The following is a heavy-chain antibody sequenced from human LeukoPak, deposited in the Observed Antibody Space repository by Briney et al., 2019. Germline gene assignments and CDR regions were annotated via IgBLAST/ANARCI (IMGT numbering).Heavy chain of an antibody. CDR2: IYYSGST. CDR3: ARDSSSWYGAEALDY. J-gene: IGHJ4*02. D-gene: IGHD6-13*01. CDR1: GGSISSSSYY. V-gene: IGHV4-39*07. Sequence: KSSETLSLTCTVSGGSISSSSYYWGWIRQPPGKGLEWIGSIYYSGSTYYNPSLRSRVTISVDTSKNQFSLKLSSVTAADTAVYYCARDSSSWYGAEALDYWGQGTLVTVSS.